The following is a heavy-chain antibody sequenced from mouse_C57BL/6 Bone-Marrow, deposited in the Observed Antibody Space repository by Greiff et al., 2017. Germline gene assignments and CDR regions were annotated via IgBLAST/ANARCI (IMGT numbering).Heavy chain of an antibody. J-gene: IGHJ3*01. Sequence: QVPLQQPGAELVMPGASVKLSCKASGYTFTSYWMNWVQQRPGKGLEWIGEIDPSDSYSHYNQKFKGKSTLTVDKSSSTAYMQLSSLTSEDSAVYYCAIISYYYDWFAYWGQGTLVTVSA. V-gene: IGHV1-69*01. D-gene: IGHD2-4*01. CDR1: GYTFTSYW. CDR2: IDPSDSYS. CDR3: AIISYYYDWFAY.